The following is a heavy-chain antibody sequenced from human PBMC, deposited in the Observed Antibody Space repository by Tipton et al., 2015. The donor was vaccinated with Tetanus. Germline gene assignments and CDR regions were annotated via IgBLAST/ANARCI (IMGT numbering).Heavy chain of an antibody. V-gene: IGHV1-8*01. Sequence: QSGAEVKKPGASVRVSCKVSGYTFTSYDINWVRQATGQGLEWMGWMNPASGNTGYAQKFQGRVTMTRDTSMSTAFMEVTRLGSEDTAIYYCARDGGSYYTDCWGQGTLVTVSS. CDR3: ARDGGSYYTDC. D-gene: IGHD1-26*01. CDR2: MNPASGNT. J-gene: IGHJ4*02. CDR1: GYTFTSYD.